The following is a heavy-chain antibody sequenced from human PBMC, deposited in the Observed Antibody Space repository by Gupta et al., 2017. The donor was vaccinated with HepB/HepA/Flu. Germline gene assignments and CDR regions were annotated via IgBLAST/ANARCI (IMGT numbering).Heavy chain of an antibody. D-gene: IGHD3-22*01. CDR3: ARVGWLFTLGMDV. V-gene: IGHV3-66*01. Sequence: EVQLVESGGGLVQPGGSLRLSCAASGLTVSSKYMIWVRQAPGKGLEWVSIIYSGGSTYYADSVKGRFTISRDSSENTLYLQMTSLRAEDTAVYYCARVGWLFTLGMDVWGQGTTVTVSS. CDR2: IYSGGST. J-gene: IGHJ6*02. CDR1: GLTVSSKY.